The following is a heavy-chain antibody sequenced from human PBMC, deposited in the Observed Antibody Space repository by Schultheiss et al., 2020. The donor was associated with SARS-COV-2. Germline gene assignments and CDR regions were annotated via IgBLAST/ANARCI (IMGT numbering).Heavy chain of an antibody. CDR3: ARDLPTDYYDSSGTDDY. Sequence: GGSLRLSCAASGFTFSSYAMSWVRQAPGKGLEWVSAISSSSSYIYYADSVKGRFTISRDNAKNSLYLQMNSLRAEDTAVYYCARDLPTDYYDSSGTDDYWGQGTLVTVSS. D-gene: IGHD3-22*01. CDR2: ISSSSSYI. CDR1: GFTFSSYA. V-gene: IGHV3-21*01. J-gene: IGHJ4*02.